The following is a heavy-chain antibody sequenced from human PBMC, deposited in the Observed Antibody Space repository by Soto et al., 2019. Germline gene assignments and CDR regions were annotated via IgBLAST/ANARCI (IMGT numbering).Heavy chain of an antibody. V-gene: IGHV4-34*01. CDR2: INHSGST. J-gene: IGHJ6*04. CDR1: GGSFSGYY. Sequence: QVQLQQWGAGLLKPSETLSLTCAVYGGSFSGYYWSWIRQPPGKGLEWIGEINHSGSTNYNPSLKIRVTISVGPSKNQFSLKLSSVTAADTAVYYCARVADYDFYGRDVWGKGTTVTVSS. CDR3: ARVADYDFYGRDV. D-gene: IGHD3-3*01.